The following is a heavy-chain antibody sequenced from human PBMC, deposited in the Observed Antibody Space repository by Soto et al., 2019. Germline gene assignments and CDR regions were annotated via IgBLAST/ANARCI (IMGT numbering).Heavy chain of an antibody. J-gene: IGHJ4*02. V-gene: IGHV1-69*13. CDR3: ARYGSGPIDY. Sequence: ASVKVSCKASGGTFSSYAINWVRQAPGQGLEWMGGIIPIFGTANYAQKFQGRVTITADESTSTAYMELSSLRSEDTAVYYCARYGSGPIDYWGQGTLVTVSS. CDR2: IIPIFGTA. CDR1: GGTFSSYA. D-gene: IGHD3-3*01.